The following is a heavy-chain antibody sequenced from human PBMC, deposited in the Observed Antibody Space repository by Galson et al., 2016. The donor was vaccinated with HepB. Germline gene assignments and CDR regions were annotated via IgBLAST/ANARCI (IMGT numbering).Heavy chain of an antibody. V-gene: IGHV4-39*01. Sequence: SETLSLTCTVSGASITSSTYYWGWIRQPPGKGLEWIGNFDYSGSTHYNPSLKSRVTMSADTSKNQFSLNLSTVTAADTAVYFCARGTHYGDFSDYWGHGTLVTVSS. CDR1: GASITSSTYY. D-gene: IGHD4-17*01. J-gene: IGHJ4*01. CDR3: ARGTHYGDFSDY. CDR2: FDYSGST.